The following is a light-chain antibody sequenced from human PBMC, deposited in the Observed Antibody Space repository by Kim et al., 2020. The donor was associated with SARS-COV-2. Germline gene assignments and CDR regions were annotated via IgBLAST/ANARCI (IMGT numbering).Light chain of an antibody. CDR3: QHSYRAPRT. V-gene: IGKV1-39*01. CDR1: QTVSNY. Sequence: DIQMTQSPSSLSASVGDRVTITCRASQTVSNYLNWYQQKPGKAPKLLIYAASTLQSGVPSRFSGSGSGTDFTLAISRLQPEDFATYFCQHSYRAPRTFGQRTKIDIK. J-gene: IGKJ1*01. CDR2: AAS.